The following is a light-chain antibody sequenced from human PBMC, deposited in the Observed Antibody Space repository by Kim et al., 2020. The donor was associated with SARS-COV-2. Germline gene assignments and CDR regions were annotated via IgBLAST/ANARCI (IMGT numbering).Light chain of an antibody. CDR3: QQYGSSWT. Sequence: EIVLTQSPGTLSLSPGERATLSCRASQTVDSDYLGWCQKKPGQAPRLLIYGASSRATGIPERFSGSGSGTDFTLTINRLEPEDFAVYYCQQYGSSWTFGQGTKVEIK. V-gene: IGKV3-20*01. CDR1: QTVDSDY. CDR2: GAS. J-gene: IGKJ1*01.